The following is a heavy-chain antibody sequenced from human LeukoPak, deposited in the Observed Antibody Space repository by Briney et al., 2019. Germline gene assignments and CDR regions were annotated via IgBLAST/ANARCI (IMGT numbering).Heavy chain of an antibody. J-gene: IGHJ1*01. D-gene: IGHD3-10*01. CDR1: GFTFSSYA. V-gene: IGHV3-30*04. CDR3: ARAGGKIRGFGGFQQ. CDR2: ISYDGSKE. Sequence: GRSLRLSCAASGFTFSSYAMHWVRQAPGKGLEWLAVISYDGSKEYYADSVKGRFSISRDNSRNTVFLQMNSLRLEDTAVYYCARAGGKIRGFGGFQQWGQGTLVTVSS.